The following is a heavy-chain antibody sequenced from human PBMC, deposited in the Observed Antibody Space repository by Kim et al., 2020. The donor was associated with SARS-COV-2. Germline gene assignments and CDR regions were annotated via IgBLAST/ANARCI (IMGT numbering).Heavy chain of an antibody. CDR1: GFTFSSYG. Sequence: GGSLRLSCAASGFTFSSYGMHWVRQAPGKGLEWVAVISYDGSNKYYADSVKGRFTISRDNSKNTLYLQMNSLRAEDTAVYYCAKDSGYDSSVYLDRDYWG. D-gene: IGHD3-22*01. CDR2: ISYDGSNK. J-gene: IGHJ4*01. V-gene: IGHV3-30*18. CDR3: AKDSGYDSSVYLDRDY.